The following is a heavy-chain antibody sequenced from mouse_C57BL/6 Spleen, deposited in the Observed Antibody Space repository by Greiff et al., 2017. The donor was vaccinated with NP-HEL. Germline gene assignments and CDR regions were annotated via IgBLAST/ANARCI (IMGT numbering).Heavy chain of an antibody. V-gene: IGHV1-81*01. CDR2: IYPRSGNT. CDR1: GYTFTSYG. CDR3: ASYDYDAGYYAMDY. D-gene: IGHD2-4*01. Sequence: VQLQQSGAELARPGASVKLSCKASGYTFTSYGISWVKQRTGQGLEWIGEIYPRSGNTYYNEKFKGKATLTADKSSSTAYMELRSLTSEDSAVYFCASYDYDAGYYAMDYWGQGTSVTVSS. J-gene: IGHJ4*01.